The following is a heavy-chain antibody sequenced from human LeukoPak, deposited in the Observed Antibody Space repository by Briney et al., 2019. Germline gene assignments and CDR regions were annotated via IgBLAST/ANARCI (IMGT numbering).Heavy chain of an antibody. CDR2: IYHSVST. V-gene: IGHV4-38-2*02. CDR1: GYSVNRGYY. CDR3: ARVTQQQLTDAFNI. Sequence: NPSETLSLTCTVSGYSVNRGYYWGWIRQPPGMGLEWIGSIYHSVSTYYNPSLKTRVTISVDTSKNQFFLKLSSVTAADTAVYYCARVTQQQLTDAFNIRGQGTMVTVSS. D-gene: IGHD6-13*01. J-gene: IGHJ3*02.